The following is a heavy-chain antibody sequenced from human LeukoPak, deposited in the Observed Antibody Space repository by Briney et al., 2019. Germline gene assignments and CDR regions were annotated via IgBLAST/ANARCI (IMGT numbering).Heavy chain of an antibody. CDR3: ARDPPLGWFDP. CDR1: GGSISSGGYY. CDR2: IYYSGST. V-gene: IGHV4-31*03. Sequence: PSETLSLTCTVSGGSISSGGYYWSWIRQHPGKGLEWIGYIYYSGSTYYNPSLKSRVTISVDTSKNQFSLKLSSVTAADTAVYYCARDPPLGWFDPWGQGTLVTVSS. J-gene: IGHJ5*02.